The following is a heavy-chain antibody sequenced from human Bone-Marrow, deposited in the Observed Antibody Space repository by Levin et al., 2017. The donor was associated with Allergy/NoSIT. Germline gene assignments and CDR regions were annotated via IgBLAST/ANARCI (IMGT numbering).Heavy chain of an antibody. D-gene: IGHD1-26*01. Sequence: ASVKVSCTISGYTFSDYYIHWVRQAPGQGLEWMGWINPKRGDTNFAQKFHGRVVLSRNTSISTAYMEWGRLRSDDTALYYCARGGSGSNDYWGQGTLVTVSS. V-gene: IGHV1-2*02. CDR2: INPKRGDT. CDR1: GYTFSDYY. CDR3: ARGGSGSNDY. J-gene: IGHJ4*02.